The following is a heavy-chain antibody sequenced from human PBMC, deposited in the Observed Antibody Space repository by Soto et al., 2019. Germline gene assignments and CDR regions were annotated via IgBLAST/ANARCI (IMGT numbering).Heavy chain of an antibody. J-gene: IGHJ4*02. D-gene: IGHD2-8*01. Sequence: QVQLQESGSGLVKPSQTLSLTCTVSGGSISSGGYSWSWIRQPPGKGLEWIGYIYHSGSTYYNPSLKSRVTISMDTSKNQFSLKVNSGTAADTAVYYCARGHDANNDWGQGTLVTVSS. CDR1: GGSISSGGYS. CDR3: ARGHDANND. CDR2: IYHSGST. V-gene: IGHV4-30-2*01.